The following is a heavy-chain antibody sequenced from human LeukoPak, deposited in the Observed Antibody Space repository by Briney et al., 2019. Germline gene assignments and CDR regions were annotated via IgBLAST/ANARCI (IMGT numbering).Heavy chain of an antibody. CDR2: IKSKTDGGTT. Sequence: GSLRLSCAASGFTFSSYAMHWVRQAPGKGLEWVGRIKSKTDGGTTDYAAPVKGRFTISRDDSKNTLYLQMNSLRAEDTAVYYCARDSLGSEYYDSSYHWGQGTLVTVSS. CDR1: GFTFSSYA. J-gene: IGHJ5*02. V-gene: IGHV3-15*01. D-gene: IGHD3-22*01. CDR3: ARDSLGSEYYDSSYH.